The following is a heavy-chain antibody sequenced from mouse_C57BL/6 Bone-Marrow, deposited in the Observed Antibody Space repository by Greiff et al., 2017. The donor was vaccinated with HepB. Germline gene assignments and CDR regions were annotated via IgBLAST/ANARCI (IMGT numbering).Heavy chain of an antibody. V-gene: IGHV14-3*01. CDR3: AYYYGSSPAWFAY. CDR2: IDPANGNT. J-gene: IGHJ3*01. CDR1: GFNIKNTY. Sequence: DVQLQESVAELVRPGASVKLSCTASGFNIKNTYMHWVKQRPEQGLEWIGRIDPANGNTKYAPKFQGKATITGDTSSNTAYLQLSSLTSEDTAIYYCAYYYGSSPAWFAYWGQGTLVTVSA. D-gene: IGHD1-1*01.